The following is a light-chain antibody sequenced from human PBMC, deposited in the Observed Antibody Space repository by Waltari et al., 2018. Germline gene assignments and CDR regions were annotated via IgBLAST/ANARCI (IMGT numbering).Light chain of an antibody. V-gene: IGLV2-14*03. CDR2: DVN. CDR1: TNDLGAYNY. Sequence: QSALTQPASVSGSPGQSIIISCTGTTNDLGAYNYVSWYQQHPGKAPKLMIYDVNSRPSGVSSRFSGSKSGNTASLIISGLQAEDEADYYCCSFTRSSTWVFGGGTKVTVL. CDR3: CSFTRSSTWV. J-gene: IGLJ3*02.